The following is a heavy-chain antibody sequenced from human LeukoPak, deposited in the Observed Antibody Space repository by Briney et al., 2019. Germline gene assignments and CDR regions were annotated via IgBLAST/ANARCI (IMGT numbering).Heavy chain of an antibody. CDR3: AREVDTDWDYYYYMDV. CDR2: IYYSGST. Sequence: SETLSLTCTVSGGSISSYYWSWIRQPPGKGLEWIGYIYYSGSTNYNPSLKSRVTISVDTSKNQFSLKLSSVTAADTAVYYCAREVDTDWDYYYYMDVWGKGTTVTVSS. V-gene: IGHV4-59*01. CDR1: GGSISSYY. J-gene: IGHJ6*03. D-gene: IGHD5-18*01.